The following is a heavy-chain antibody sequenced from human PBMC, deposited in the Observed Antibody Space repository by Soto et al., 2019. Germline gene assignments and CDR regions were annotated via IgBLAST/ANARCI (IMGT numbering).Heavy chain of an antibody. Sequence: QVTLKESGPVLVKPTETLTLRCTVSGLSITDSEMGVSWIRQPPGQPLEWLAHIDSSGEKSYRTFLKSRLAISKDTSKSQLVLTMTNMDPADTATYYCARRHLAGAVSPWFDPWGQGIPVTVSS. CDR1: GLSITDSEMG. CDR3: ARRHLAGAVSPWFDP. J-gene: IGHJ5*02. CDR2: IDSSGEK. V-gene: IGHV2-26*01. D-gene: IGHD6-19*01.